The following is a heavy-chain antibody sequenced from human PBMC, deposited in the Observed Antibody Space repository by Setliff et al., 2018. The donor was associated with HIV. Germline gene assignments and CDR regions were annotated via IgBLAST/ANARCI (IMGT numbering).Heavy chain of an antibody. V-gene: IGHV4-4*09. CDR1: GGSISSYY. Sequence: PSETLSLTCTVSGGSISSYYWSWIRQPPGKGLEWLGHIYSSGSTNYNPSLKSRVTISVDTSKNQFSLKLYSVTAADTVVYYCARAYFGSGIYYWGQGTLVTVSS. CDR2: IYSSGST. CDR3: ARAYFGSGIYY. J-gene: IGHJ4*02. D-gene: IGHD3-10*01.